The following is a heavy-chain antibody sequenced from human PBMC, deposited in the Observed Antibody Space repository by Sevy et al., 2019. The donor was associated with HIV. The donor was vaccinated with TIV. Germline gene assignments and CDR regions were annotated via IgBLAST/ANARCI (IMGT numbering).Heavy chain of an antibody. V-gene: IGHV3-23*01. CDR2: ISGSGVST. CDR1: RFTLRSYA. CDR3: AKDVRYDSSGYFDY. J-gene: IGHJ4*02. D-gene: IGHD3-22*01. Sequence: GGSLRLSCAASRFTLRSYAMSWVRQAPGKGLEWVSAISGSGVSTYYADSVKGRFTISRDNSKNTLYLQMNSLRAKDTAVYYCAKDVRYDSSGYFDYWGQGILVTVSS.